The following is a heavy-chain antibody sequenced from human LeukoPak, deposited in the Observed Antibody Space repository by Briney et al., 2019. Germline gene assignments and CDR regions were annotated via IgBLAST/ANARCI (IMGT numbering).Heavy chain of an antibody. D-gene: IGHD2-8*01. V-gene: IGHV1-2*02. Sequence: GPVKVSCKASGYTFNGYYVHWVRQAPGQGLVWMGWINPNSGGTNYAQKFQGRVTMTRDTSISTAYMELSRLRSDDTALYYCARVGGCTNGVCYSDAFDIWGQGTMVTVSS. J-gene: IGHJ3*02. CDR2: INPNSGGT. CDR3: ARVGGCTNGVCYSDAFDI. CDR1: GYTFNGYY.